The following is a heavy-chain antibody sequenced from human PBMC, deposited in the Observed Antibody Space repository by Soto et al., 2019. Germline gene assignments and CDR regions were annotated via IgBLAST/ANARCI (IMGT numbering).Heavy chain of an antibody. V-gene: IGHV3-49*03. D-gene: IGHD3-10*01. CDR3: AKDHVVDGRVYGSSELFF. CDR2: IRSKAYGGTT. CDR1: GFTFGDYA. J-gene: IGHJ4*02. Sequence: PGGSLRLSCTTSGFTFGDYAMSWFRQAPGKGLEWVGFIRSKAYGGTTEYAASVKGRFTISRDDSKSIAYLQMNSLRTEDTAVYYCAKDHVVDGRVYGSSELFFWGQGTQVTVSS.